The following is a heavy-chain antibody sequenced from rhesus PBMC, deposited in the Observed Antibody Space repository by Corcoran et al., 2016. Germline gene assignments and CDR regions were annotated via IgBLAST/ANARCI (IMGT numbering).Heavy chain of an antibody. Sequence: EVQLVQSGAEVKKPGASVQISCKASGYTFIDYFLQWVRQAPGKGLGWMGRDEPEDGEARHARKFQDRVTCTADTSTDTAYMERRSLRSEDTAVYYCAGATFDYWGQGVLVTVSS. CDR1: GYTFIDYF. J-gene: IGHJ4*01. V-gene: IGHV1-111*02. CDR2: DEPEDGEA. D-gene: IGHD1-44*02. CDR3: AGATFDY.